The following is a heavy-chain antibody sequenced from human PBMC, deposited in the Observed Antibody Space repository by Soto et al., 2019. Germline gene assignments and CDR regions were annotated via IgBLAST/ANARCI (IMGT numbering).Heavy chain of an antibody. Sequence: GGSLRLSCAASGFIFSSYAMNWVRQAPGKGLEWVSGISVSGDRIYYADSVKGRFTISRDNSKNTLYLQMNSLRAEDTAVYYCAKDACGAESFSHFDYWGQGTLVTVSS. D-gene: IGHD2-21*01. V-gene: IGHV3-23*01. CDR3: AKDACGAESFSHFDY. CDR1: GFIFSSYA. J-gene: IGHJ4*02. CDR2: ISVSGDRI.